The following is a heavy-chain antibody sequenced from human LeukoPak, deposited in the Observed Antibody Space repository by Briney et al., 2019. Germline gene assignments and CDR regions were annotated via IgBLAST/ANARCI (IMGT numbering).Heavy chain of an antibody. V-gene: IGHV3-23*01. Sequence: GGSLRLSCAASGFTFSSYSMNWVRQAPGKGLEWVSAIGGSDGSTYYADSVKGRFTISRDNSKNTLYLQMNSLRGEDTAVYYCAKDHSSAWDYFYYGMNVWGQGTTVTVSS. D-gene: IGHD6-19*01. CDR3: AKDHSSAWDYFYYGMNV. J-gene: IGHJ6*02. CDR2: IGGSDGST. CDR1: GFTFSSYS.